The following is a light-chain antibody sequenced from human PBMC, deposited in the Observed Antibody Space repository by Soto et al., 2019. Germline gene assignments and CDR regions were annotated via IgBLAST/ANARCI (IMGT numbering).Light chain of an antibody. Sequence: QSALTQPASVPGSPGQWITMSCTGTSSDIDAYNYVSWYQQHPGKAPKLMIYDVSNRPSGISNRFSGSKSGNTASLTISGLQAEDEADYYCGSYTTSSNYVFGTGTKVTVL. CDR1: SSDIDAYNY. V-gene: IGLV2-14*01. CDR3: GSYTTSSNYV. J-gene: IGLJ1*01. CDR2: DVS.